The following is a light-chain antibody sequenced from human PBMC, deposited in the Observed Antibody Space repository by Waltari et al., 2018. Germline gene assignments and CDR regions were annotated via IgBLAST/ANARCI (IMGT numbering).Light chain of an antibody. J-gene: IGKJ1*01. V-gene: IGKV1-39*01. Sequence: DIQMTQSPSSLSASVGDRVTMTCRASHNIGRYLSWYQQQPGKAHKLLIYATSTLESGAPSKFSGRGSETDFTLTINSLQREDFATYYCQQSYSTPWTFGQGTRVEIK. CDR3: QQSYSTPWT. CDR1: HNIGRY. CDR2: ATS.